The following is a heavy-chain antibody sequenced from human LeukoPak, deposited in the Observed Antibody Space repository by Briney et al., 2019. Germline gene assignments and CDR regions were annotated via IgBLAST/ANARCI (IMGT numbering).Heavy chain of an antibody. D-gene: IGHD3-10*01. CDR2: INHSGST. J-gene: IGHJ5*02. CDR3: ARGKQWFGELLTWFDP. CDR1: GGSFSGYY. V-gene: IGHV4-34*01. Sequence: PSETLSLTCAVYGGSFSGYYWSWIRQPPGKGLEWIGEINHSGSTNYNPSRKSRVTISVDTSKNQFSLKLSSVTAADTAVYYCARGKQWFGELLTWFDPWGQGTLVTVSS.